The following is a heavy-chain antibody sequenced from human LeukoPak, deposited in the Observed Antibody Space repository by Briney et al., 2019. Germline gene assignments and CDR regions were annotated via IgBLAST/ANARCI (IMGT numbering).Heavy chain of an antibody. D-gene: IGHD6-19*01. CDR1: GASVSSGSHY. V-gene: IGHV4-61*01. CDR3: VRSFYSSGWYTPLRWFDT. J-gene: IGHJ5*02. Sequence: SETLSLTCTVSGASVSSGSHYWNWIRQSPGRGLEWIGHIYYRGTTNYTPSLKSRVTISVDTSMNQFSLRLSSVTAADTAVYFCVRSFYSSGWYTPLRWFDTWGQGTLVTVSS. CDR2: IYYRGTT.